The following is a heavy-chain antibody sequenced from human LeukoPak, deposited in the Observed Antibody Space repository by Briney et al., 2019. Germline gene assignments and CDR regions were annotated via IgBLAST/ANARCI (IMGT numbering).Heavy chain of an antibody. CDR2: IHPNSGGT. Sequence: GASVKSSCRASGYTFTGYYMYWVRQTPVHGLEWVGWIHPNSGGTHFARKFQGRVTTTRDTSISTAYMELSRLTSDDTALYYCARDFYSSGPTYGMDVWGQGTTVAVSS. D-gene: IGHD6-19*01. CDR1: GYTFTGYY. CDR3: ARDFYSSGPTYGMDV. J-gene: IGHJ6*02. V-gene: IGHV1-2*02.